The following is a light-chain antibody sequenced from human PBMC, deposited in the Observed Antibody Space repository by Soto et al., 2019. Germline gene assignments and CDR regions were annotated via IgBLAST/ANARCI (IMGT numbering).Light chain of an antibody. CDR2: DAS. V-gene: IGKV3-11*01. CDR1: QSLSSY. Sequence: EIVLTPSLATLSLSPGEGPTLYFRASQSLSSYLAWYQQKPGQAPRLLIYDASNRATGIPARFSGSGSGTDFALTISSLEPEDFAVYYCQQRSNWPITFGQGTRLEIK. J-gene: IGKJ5*01. CDR3: QQRSNWPIT.